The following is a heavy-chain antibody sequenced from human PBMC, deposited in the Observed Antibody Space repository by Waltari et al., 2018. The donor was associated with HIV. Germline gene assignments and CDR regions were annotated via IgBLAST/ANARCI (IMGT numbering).Heavy chain of an antibody. Sequence: QITLKESGPTLVKPTQTLTLTCSFSGFSLITSGVSVGWIHQPPGKALEWLALIYWDNDKSYSPSLKSRLTITKDTSKNQVVLTMTNMDPVDTATYYCAHRLSNYGYFDYWGQGTLVTVSS. V-gene: IGHV2-5*02. CDR2: IYWDNDK. CDR1: GFSLITSGVS. J-gene: IGHJ4*02. CDR3: AHRLSNYGYFDY. D-gene: IGHD4-4*01.